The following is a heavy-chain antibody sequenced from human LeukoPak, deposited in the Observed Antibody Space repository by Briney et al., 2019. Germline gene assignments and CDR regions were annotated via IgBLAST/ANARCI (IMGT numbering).Heavy chain of an antibody. V-gene: IGHV3-9*01. CDR2: ISWNSGGI. CDR1: GFTFSSYA. D-gene: IGHD2-8*01. J-gene: IGHJ6*02. CDR3: TKAYEHYNGMDV. Sequence: GRSLRLSCAASGFTFSSYAISWVRQAPGKGLEWVSGISWNSGGIGYADSVKGRFTISRDNAKNSLYLQMNSLRPEDTALYYCTKAYEHYNGMDVWGQGTTVTVSS.